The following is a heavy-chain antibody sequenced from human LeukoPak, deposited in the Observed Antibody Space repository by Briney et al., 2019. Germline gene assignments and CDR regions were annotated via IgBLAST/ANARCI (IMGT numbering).Heavy chain of an antibody. CDR1: GGSISSYY. V-gene: IGHV4-59*08. CDR2: IYYSGST. CDR3: ARAVAGSNWFDP. Sequence: SETLSPTCTVSGGSISSYYWSWIRQPPGKGLEWIGYIYYSGSTNYNPSLKSRVTISVDTSKNQFSLKLSSVTAADTAVYYCARAVAGSNWFDPWGQGTLVTVSS. D-gene: IGHD6-19*01. J-gene: IGHJ5*02.